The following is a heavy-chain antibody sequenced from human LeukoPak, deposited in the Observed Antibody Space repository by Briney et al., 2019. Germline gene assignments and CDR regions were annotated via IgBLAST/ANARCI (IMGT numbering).Heavy chain of an antibody. CDR2: ISGRGGST. Sequence: GGSLRLSCAASGFTFSSYAMTWVRQAPGEGLDLVSIISGRGGSTYYADSVKGRFTISRDNSKNTLYLQMNSLRAEDTALYYCAKQIVGATTFDDWGQGTLVTVSS. CDR1: GFTFSSYA. D-gene: IGHD1-26*01. V-gene: IGHV3-23*01. CDR3: AKQIVGATTFDD. J-gene: IGHJ4*02.